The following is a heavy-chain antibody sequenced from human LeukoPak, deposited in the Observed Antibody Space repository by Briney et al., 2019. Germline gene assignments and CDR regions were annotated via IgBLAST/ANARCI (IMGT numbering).Heavy chain of an antibody. CDR2: ISYDGSNK. J-gene: IGHJ4*02. V-gene: IGHV3-30*04. CDR1: GFTFSNYA. CDR3: ARGPDYDILADYFDY. Sequence: GGSLRLSCAASGFTFSNYALHWVRQAPGKGLEWVAVISYDGSNKFYADSVRGRFTISRDNSKNTLFLQMNSLRPEDTAAYYCARGPDYDILADYFDYWGQGTLVTVSS. D-gene: IGHD3-9*01.